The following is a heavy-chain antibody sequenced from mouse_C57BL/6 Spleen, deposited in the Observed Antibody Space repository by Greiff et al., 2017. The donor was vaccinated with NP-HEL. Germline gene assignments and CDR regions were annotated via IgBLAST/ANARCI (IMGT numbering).Heavy chain of an antibody. Sequence: QVQLQQSGAELVRPGASVKMSCKASGYTFTSHNMHWVKQTPRQGLEWIGAIYPGNGDTSYNQKFKGKATLTVDKSSSTAYMQLSSLTSEDSAVYFCARGGPYYSNHGAMDYWGQGTSVTVSS. CDR1: GYTFTSHN. D-gene: IGHD2-5*01. CDR2: IYPGNGDT. CDR3: ARGGPYYSNHGAMDY. V-gene: IGHV1-12*01. J-gene: IGHJ4*01.